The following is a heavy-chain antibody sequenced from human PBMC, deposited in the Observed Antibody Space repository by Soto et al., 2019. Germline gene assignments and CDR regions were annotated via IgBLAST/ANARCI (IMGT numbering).Heavy chain of an antibody. CDR1: GGSISSDDYY. CDR2: IFYSGNT. Sequence: QVQLQASGPGLVKPSQTLSLTCTVSGGSISSDDYYWRWIRQPPGRALEWIGFIFYSGNTYYNPSLNTRASISVDTSNNQFSLKLPSVTATDTAVYYCVRECTKLSPNVYIMAAGPFESWGQGDVVTVSS. D-gene: IGHD5-12*01. V-gene: IGHV4-30-4*01. CDR3: VRECTKLSPNVYIMAAGPFES. J-gene: IGHJ4*02.